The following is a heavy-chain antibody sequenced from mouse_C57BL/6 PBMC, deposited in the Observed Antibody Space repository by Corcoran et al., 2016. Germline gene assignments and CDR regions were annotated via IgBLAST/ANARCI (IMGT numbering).Heavy chain of an antibody. D-gene: IGHD3-2*02. CDR2: IYPGSGNT. V-gene: IGHV1-76*01. J-gene: IGHJ3*01. CDR1: GYTFTDYY. Sequence: QVQLKQSGAELVRPGASVKLSCKASGYTFTDYYINWVKQRPGQGLEWIARIYPGSGNTYYNEKFKGKATLTAEKSSSTAYMQLSSLTSEDSAVYFCASDSSGFPFAYWGQGTLVTVSA. CDR3: ASDSSGFPFAY.